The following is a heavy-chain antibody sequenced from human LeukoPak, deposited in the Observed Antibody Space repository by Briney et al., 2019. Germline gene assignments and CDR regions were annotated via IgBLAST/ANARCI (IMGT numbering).Heavy chain of an antibody. Sequence: GSLKLSCAASGFTFSSYGMHLGRQAPGKGLEGVAVIWYDGSNKYYADSVKGRFTISRDNSKNTLYLQMHSLRAQDTAVYYCARLTTLDYWGQGTLVTVPS. J-gene: IGHJ4*02. CDR1: GFTFSSYG. CDR3: ARLTTLDY. D-gene: IGHD4-17*01. V-gene: IGHV3-33*01. CDR2: IWYDGSNK.